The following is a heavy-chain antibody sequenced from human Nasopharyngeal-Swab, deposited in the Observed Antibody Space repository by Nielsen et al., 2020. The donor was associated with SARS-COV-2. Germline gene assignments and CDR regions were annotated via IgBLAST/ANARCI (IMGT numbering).Heavy chain of an antibody. Sequence: GESLKISCAASGFTFSSYAMHWVRQAPGKGLEWVAVISYDGSNKYYADSVKGRFTISRDNSKNTLYLQMNSLRAEDTAVYYCARVGDDDYGDFPLPYYYYYIDVWGKGTTVTVSS. D-gene: IGHD4-17*01. V-gene: IGHV3-30-3*01. CDR1: GFTFSSYA. J-gene: IGHJ6*03. CDR2: ISYDGSNK. CDR3: ARVGDDDYGDFPLPYYYYYIDV.